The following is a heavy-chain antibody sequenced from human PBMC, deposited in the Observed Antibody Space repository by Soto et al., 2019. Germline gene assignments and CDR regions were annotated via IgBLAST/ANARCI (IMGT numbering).Heavy chain of an antibody. Sequence: GGSLRLSCAASGFTFGIYGMHWVRQAPGKGLEWVAVIWYDGSQKYYADSVKGRFTISRDNFKNTMDLQMNSLGDDDTAVYYCARELRIIVSGVVFPDGFDYWGQGT. CDR2: IWYDGSQK. J-gene: IGHJ4*02. V-gene: IGHV3-33*01. CDR1: GFTFGIYG. CDR3: ARELRIIVSGVVFPDGFDY. D-gene: IGHD3-3*01.